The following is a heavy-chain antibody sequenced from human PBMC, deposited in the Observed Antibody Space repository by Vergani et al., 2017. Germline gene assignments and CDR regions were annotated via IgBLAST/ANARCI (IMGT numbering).Heavy chain of an antibody. J-gene: IGHJ4*02. Sequence: QVQLQESGPGLVKPSETLSLTCTVSGGSISSYYWSWIRQPPGKGLEWIGYIYYSGSTNYNPSLKSRVTISVDTSKNQFSLKRSSVTAADTAVYYCARLSIAAAGFSFDYWGQGTLVIVSS. V-gene: IGHV4-59*01. D-gene: IGHD6-13*01. CDR1: GGSISSYY. CDR3: ARLSIAAAGFSFDY. CDR2: IYYSGST.